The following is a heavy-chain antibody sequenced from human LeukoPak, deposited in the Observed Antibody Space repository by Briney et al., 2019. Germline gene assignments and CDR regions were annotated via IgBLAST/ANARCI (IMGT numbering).Heavy chain of an antibody. V-gene: IGHV1-69*06. CDR1: GGTFSSYA. CDR2: IIPIFGTA. CDR3: ARGKSPHYYYYMDV. Sequence: SVKVSCKASGGTFSSYAISWVRQAPGQGLEWMGGIIPIFGTANYAQKFQGRVTITADKSTSTAYMELSSLRSEDTAVYYCARGKSPHYYYYMDVWGKGTTVTVSS. J-gene: IGHJ6*03.